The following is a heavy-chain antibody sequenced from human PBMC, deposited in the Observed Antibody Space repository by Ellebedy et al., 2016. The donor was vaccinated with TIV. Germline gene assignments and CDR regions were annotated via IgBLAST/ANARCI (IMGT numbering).Heavy chain of an antibody. CDR3: ARGDRHQRLDFDALHT. J-gene: IGHJ3*02. D-gene: IGHD1-1*01. V-gene: IGHV3-33*08. CDR1: GFSFSAIA. Sequence: PGGSLRLSCAASGFSFSAIAMHWVRQAPGKGLEWVSLVYFDGINNYYVDSVKGRFTISRDISKNILYLQMNSLRGNDTAVYYCARGDRHQRLDFDALHTWGPGTLVTVSS. CDR2: VYFDGINN.